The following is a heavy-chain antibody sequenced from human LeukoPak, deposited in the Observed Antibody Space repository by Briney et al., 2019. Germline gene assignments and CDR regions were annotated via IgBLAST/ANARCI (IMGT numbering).Heavy chain of an antibody. Sequence: GGSLRLSCAASRFTFSSNYMNWVRQAPGKGLEWVSSISSSSSYIYYADSVKGRFTISRDNAKNSLYLQMNSLRAEDTAVYYCARAYYDSSGYCYWGQGTLVTVSS. V-gene: IGHV3-21*01. CDR1: RFTFSSNY. J-gene: IGHJ4*02. CDR3: ARAYYDSSGYCY. D-gene: IGHD3-22*01. CDR2: ISSSSSYI.